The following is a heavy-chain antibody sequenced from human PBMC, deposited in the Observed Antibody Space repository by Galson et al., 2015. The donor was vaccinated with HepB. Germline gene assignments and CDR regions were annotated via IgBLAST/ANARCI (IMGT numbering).Heavy chain of an antibody. CDR1: GFIFDDYD. D-gene: IGHD3-10*01. J-gene: IGHJ4*02. Sequence: SLRLSCAASGFIFDDYDMSWVRQAPGKGLEWVAGINWDGGDTDYADSVKGRFTISRDNAKNSLYLQMNSLRAEDTALYYCARDETSMARGGLHKWYSGYWGQGILVTVSS. CDR3: ARDETSMARGGLHKWYSGY. CDR2: INWDGGDT. V-gene: IGHV3-20*04.